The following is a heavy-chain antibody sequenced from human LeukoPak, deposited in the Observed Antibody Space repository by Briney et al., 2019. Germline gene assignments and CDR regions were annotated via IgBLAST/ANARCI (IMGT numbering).Heavy chain of an antibody. Sequence: SVKVSCKASGGTFSSYAIRWVRQAPGQGLEWMGGIIPIFGTANYAQKFQGRVTITADKSTSTAYMELSSLRSEDTAVYYCARVSVAVAGRGYFDYWGQGTLVTVSS. CDR2: IIPIFGTA. D-gene: IGHD6-19*01. J-gene: IGHJ4*02. CDR1: GGTFSSYA. CDR3: ARVSVAVAGRGYFDY. V-gene: IGHV1-69*06.